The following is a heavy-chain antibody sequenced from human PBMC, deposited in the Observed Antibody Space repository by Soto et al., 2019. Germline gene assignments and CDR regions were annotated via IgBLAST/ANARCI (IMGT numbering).Heavy chain of an antibody. J-gene: IGHJ4*02. Sequence: EVQLLESGGGLVQPGGSLRLSCAASGFTFSSYAMSWVRQAPGKGLEWVSAISGSGGSTYYADSVKGRFTISRDNSKNTLYLQMNSLRAEDTAVYYCAKDLPYYDFWSGYGGGGYWGQGTLVTVSS. V-gene: IGHV3-23*01. CDR1: GFTFSSYA. D-gene: IGHD3-3*01. CDR2: ISGSGGST. CDR3: AKDLPYYDFWSGYGGGGY.